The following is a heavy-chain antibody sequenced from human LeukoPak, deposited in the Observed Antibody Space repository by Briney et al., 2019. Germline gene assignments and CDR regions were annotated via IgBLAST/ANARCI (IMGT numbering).Heavy chain of an antibody. J-gene: IGHJ4*02. CDR2: ISGSGGST. D-gene: IGHD6-19*01. Sequence: GGSLRLSCVASGFTFSSYAMSWVRQAPGKGLGWVSAISGSGGSTYYADSVKGRFTISRDNSENTLYLQMNSLRAEDTAVYYCASHTFSGWYQFDYWGQGTLVTVSS. CDR3: ASHTFSGWYQFDY. CDR1: GFTFSSYA. V-gene: IGHV3-23*01.